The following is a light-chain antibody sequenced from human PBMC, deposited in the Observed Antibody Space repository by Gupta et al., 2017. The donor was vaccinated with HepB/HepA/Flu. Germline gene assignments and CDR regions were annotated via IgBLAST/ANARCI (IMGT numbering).Light chain of an antibody. V-gene: IGKV3-20*01. J-gene: IGKJ4*01. CDR3: QQDGSSLS. Sequence: EIVLTQSPGTLSLSPGERATLSCRASQSVSSSHLAWYQQKPGQAPRLLIYDASARATGIPDRFSGSGSGTDFTLTSSLEPEDSAVYYWQQDGSSLSFGGGTKVEIK. CDR1: QSVSSSH. CDR2: DAS.